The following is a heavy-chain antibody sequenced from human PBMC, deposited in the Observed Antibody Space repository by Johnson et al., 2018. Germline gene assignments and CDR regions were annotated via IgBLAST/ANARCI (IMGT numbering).Heavy chain of an antibody. CDR2: IEGDGSSI. Sequence: EQLGQSGGGLVKPGGSLRLSCAASGFTFSNAWMNWVRQAPGKGLVWVSRIEGDGSSINYADSVRGRVTISRDKAKNTRYLQMTSLRADDTAVYYCAGQEQEIVGAGGPDYYNGMGVWGQGTTVTVS. V-gene: IGHV3-74*02. CDR1: GFTFSNAW. D-gene: IGHD2-15*01. J-gene: IGHJ6*02. CDR3: AGQEQEIVGAGGPDYYNGMGV.